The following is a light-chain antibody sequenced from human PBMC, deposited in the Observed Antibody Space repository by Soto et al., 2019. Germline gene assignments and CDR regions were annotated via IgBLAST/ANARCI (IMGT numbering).Light chain of an antibody. CDR2: AAS. CDR3: QQYDTDPLT. J-gene: IGKJ1*01. CDR1: QGISAC. Sequence: DIQMTQSPSTLSASVGDRVTIACRASQGISACLAWYQQKAGKVPKLLIYAASTLLSGVPSRFSGSGSGTDFTLTISGLQPGDAATYYCQQYDTDPLTFGQGTKVDIK. V-gene: IGKV1-27*01.